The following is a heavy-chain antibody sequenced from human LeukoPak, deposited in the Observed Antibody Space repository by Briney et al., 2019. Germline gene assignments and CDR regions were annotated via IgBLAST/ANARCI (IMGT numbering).Heavy chain of an antibody. CDR3: ARNAYGTSSENYFDF. V-gene: IGHV1-46*01. CDR1: GYTFTSYY. Sequence: ASVKVSCKASGYTFTSYYMHWVRQAPGQGLEWMGIINPSGGSTSYAQKFQGRITMTTDTSTGTAYMELRSLKSDDTAVYYCARNAYGTSSENYFDFWGRGTLVTVSS. D-gene: IGHD6-6*01. J-gene: IGHJ4*02. CDR2: INPSGGST.